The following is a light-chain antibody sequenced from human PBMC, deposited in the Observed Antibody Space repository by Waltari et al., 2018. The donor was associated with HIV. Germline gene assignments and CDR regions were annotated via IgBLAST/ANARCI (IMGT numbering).Light chain of an antibody. CDR1: SSNIGSNY. Sequence: QSVLTQPPSASGTPGQRVTISCSGSSSNIGSNYGYWYQQLPGTAPKLLIYRNNPRPSGVPGRVSGSKSGTSASLAISGLRSEDEADYYCAAWDDSLSGLVFGGGTKVTVL. CDR2: RNN. J-gene: IGLJ3*02. V-gene: IGLV1-47*01. CDR3: AAWDDSLSGLV.